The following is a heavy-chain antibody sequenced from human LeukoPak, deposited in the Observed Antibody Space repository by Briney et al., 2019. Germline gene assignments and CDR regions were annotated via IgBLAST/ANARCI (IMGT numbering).Heavy chain of an antibody. CDR2: INQDASEI. V-gene: IGHV3-7*01. Sequence: PGGSLRLSCAASGFTFSTYWMNWYRQAPGKGLEWVGNINQDASEINYVDSVRGRFTISRDNAKISLHLQMNSLRAEDTAVYYCATDRDNSDWQKRFDSWGQGTLVTVSS. J-gene: IGHJ4*02. D-gene: IGHD2-21*02. CDR1: GFTFSTYW. CDR3: ATDRDNSDWQKRFDS.